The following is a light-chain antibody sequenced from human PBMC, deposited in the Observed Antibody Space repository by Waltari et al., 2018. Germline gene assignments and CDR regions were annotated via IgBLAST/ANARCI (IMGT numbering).Light chain of an antibody. CDR1: QDISNY. J-gene: IGKJ4*01. CDR2: DAS. V-gene: IGKV1-33*01. CDR3: QQYDNLLALT. Sequence: DIQMTQSPSPLSAFVGNRVPITCQASQDISNYLNWYHQKPGKAPKLLIYDASNLETGVPSRFSGSGSGTDFTFTISSLQPEDIATYYCQQYDNLLALTFGGGTKVEIK.